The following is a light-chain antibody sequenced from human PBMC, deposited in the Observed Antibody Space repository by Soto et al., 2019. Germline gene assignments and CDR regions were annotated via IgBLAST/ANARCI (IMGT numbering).Light chain of an antibody. CDR1: TSDVGAYNY. CDR3: SSYASSNTVI. Sequence: QSALTQPASVSGSPGQSITISCTGTTSDVGAYNYVSWYQHLPGKAPKLMIYDVTNRPSGVSNRFSGSKSGNTASLTISGLQAEDEANYYCSSYASSNTVIFGGGTKLTVL. J-gene: IGLJ2*01. V-gene: IGLV2-14*03. CDR2: DVT.